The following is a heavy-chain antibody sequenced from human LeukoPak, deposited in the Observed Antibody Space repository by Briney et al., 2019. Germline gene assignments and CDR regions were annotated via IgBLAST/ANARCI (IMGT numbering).Heavy chain of an antibody. Sequence: SETLSLTCAVYGGSFSGYYWSWIRQPPGKGLEWIGEINHSGSTNYNPSLKSRVTISVDTSKNQFSLKLSSVTAADTAVHYCARGLLVSNFDYWGQGTLVTVSS. V-gene: IGHV4-34*01. D-gene: IGHD2-2*01. CDR3: ARGLLVSNFDY. J-gene: IGHJ4*02. CDR2: INHSGST. CDR1: GGSFSGYY.